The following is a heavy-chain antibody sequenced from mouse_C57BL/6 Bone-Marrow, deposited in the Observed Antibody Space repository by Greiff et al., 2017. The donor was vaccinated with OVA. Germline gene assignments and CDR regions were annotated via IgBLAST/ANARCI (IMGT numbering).Heavy chain of an antibody. V-gene: IGHV1-82*01. CDR3: ARPHGYSWFAY. CDR1: GYAFSSSW. D-gene: IGHD2-3*01. Sequence: VKLMESGPELVKPGASVKISCKASGYAFSSSWMNWVKQRPGKGLEWIGRIYPGDGDTNYNGKFKGKATLTADKSSSTAYMQLSSLTSEDSAVYFCARPHGYSWFAYWGQGTLVTVSA. CDR2: IYPGDGDT. J-gene: IGHJ3*01.